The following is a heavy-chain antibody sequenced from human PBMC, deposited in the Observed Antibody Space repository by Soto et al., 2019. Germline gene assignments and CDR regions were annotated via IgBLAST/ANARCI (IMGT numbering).Heavy chain of an antibody. CDR3: AKDRTITMIVVPHAFDI. J-gene: IGHJ3*02. CDR1: GFTSSSYA. Sequence: EVQLLESGGGLVQPGGSLRLSCAASGFTSSSYAMSWVRQAPGKGLEWVSGIGGSGGSTYYADSVKGRFTISRDNSKNTLYLQMNSMRAEDTAVYFCAKDRTITMIVVPHAFDIWDHGTMVTVSS. D-gene: IGHD3-22*01. V-gene: IGHV3-23*01. CDR2: IGGSGGST.